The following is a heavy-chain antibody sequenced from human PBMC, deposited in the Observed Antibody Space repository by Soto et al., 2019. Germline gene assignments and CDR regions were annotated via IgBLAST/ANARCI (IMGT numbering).Heavy chain of an antibody. CDR3: ARDTYSGYDFGL. D-gene: IGHD5-12*01. CDR1: GASVAGGSYY. J-gene: IGHJ5*02. V-gene: IGHV4-30-4*01. CDR2: IPSRGRP. Sequence: QVQLRESGPGLVKPSQTLSLTCSVSGASVAGGSYYWSWVRQPPGKVLEWIGYIPSRGRPFYNPSLTSRGTISADTSKNQISLQLTSVTASDTAVYYCARDTYSGYDFGLWGQGTLVTVSS.